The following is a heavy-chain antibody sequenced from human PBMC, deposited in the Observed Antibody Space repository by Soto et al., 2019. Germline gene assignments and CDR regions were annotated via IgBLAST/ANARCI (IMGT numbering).Heavy chain of an antibody. Sequence: ASVKVSCKASGYTFTGYYMHGVRQAPGQGLEWMGWINPNSGGTNYAQKFQGRVTMTRDTSISTAYMELSRLRSDDTAVYYCAIGTFGAIVGKSLNYYYYGMDVWGQGTTVTVSS. V-gene: IGHV1-2*02. CDR2: INPNSGGT. CDR3: AIGTFGAIVGKSLNYYYYGMDV. CDR1: GYTFTGYY. D-gene: IGHD3-16*01. J-gene: IGHJ6*02.